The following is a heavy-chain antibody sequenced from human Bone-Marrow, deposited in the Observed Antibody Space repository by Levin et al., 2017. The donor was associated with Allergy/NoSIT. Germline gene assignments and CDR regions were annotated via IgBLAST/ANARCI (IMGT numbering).Heavy chain of an antibody. J-gene: IGHJ4*02. V-gene: IGHV4-34*01. CDR3: AIRPPGGGNLENFDY. CDR2: INHSGST. D-gene: IGHD4-23*01. Sequence: SETLSLTCAVYGGSFSGYYWSWIRQPPGKGLEWIGEINHSGSTNYNPSLKSRVTISVDTSKNQFSLKLSSVTAADTAVYYCAIRPPGGGNLENFDYWGQGTLVTVSS. CDR1: GGSFSGYY.